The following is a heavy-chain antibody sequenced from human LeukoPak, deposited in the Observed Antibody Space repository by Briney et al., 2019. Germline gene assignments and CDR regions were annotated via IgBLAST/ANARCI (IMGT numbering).Heavy chain of an antibody. CDR3: ARHQGHDFYDSSGYYSFDY. D-gene: IGHD3-22*01. J-gene: IGHJ4*02. V-gene: IGHV4-59*08. Sequence: SETLSLTCTVSGGSINNYYWSWIRQPPGKGLEWIGYIYYSGTTTYNPSLKSRVTISADTSKNQFSLKLTSVTAADTAVYFCARHQGHDFYDSSGYYSFDYWGQGTLVTVSS. CDR2: IYYSGTT. CDR1: GGSINNYY.